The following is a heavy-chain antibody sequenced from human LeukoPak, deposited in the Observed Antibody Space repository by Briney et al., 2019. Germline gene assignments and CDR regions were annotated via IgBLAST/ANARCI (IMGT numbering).Heavy chain of an antibody. V-gene: IGHV3-23*01. CDR3: AKKGGNYDYFDN. D-gene: IGHD1-7*01. CDR2: ISGSGGST. J-gene: IGHJ4*02. CDR1: GFTFSSYA. Sequence: GGSLRLSCAASGFTFSSYAMSWVRQAPGKGLEWVSAISGSGGSTYYADSVKGRFTISRDNSKNTLYLQMNSLRVEDTAVYYCAKKGGNYDYFDNWGQGTLVTVSS.